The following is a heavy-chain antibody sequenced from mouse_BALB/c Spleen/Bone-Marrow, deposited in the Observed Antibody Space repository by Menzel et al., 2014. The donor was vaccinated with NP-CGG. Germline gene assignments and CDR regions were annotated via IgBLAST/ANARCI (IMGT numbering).Heavy chain of an antibody. CDR1: GFDFXRYY. D-gene: IGHD1-1*01. Sequence: DVKLVESGGGLVQPGGSLKLSCAASGFDFXRYYMSWVRQAPGKGLEWIGEINPDSSPINYTPSLKDKFIISRDNAKNTLYLQMSKVRSEDTALYYCARPRYYGSIFAYWGQGTLVTVSA. J-gene: IGHJ3*01. V-gene: IGHV4-1*02. CDR3: ARPRYYGSIFAY. CDR2: INPDSSPI.